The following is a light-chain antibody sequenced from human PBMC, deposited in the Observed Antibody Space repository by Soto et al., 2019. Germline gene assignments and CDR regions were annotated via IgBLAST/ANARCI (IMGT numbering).Light chain of an antibody. CDR3: QQYGSSHWT. CDR2: GAS. CDR1: QSASSSY. Sequence: EIVLTQSPGTLSLSPGERATLSCRASQSASSSYLAWYQQKPGQAPRLLIYGASSRATGIPERFSGSGSGTDFTLTISRLEPEDFAVYYCQQYGSSHWTFGPGTKVEIK. V-gene: IGKV3-20*01. J-gene: IGKJ1*01.